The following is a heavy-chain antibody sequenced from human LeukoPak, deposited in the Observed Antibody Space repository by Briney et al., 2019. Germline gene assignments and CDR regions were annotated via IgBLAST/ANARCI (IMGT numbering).Heavy chain of an antibody. V-gene: IGHV3-72*01. CDR1: GFTVSDHY. CDR2: IRNKAKGNTT. D-gene: IGHD3-10*01. Sequence: TGGSLTLSCAASGFTVSDHYMDWVRQAPGKGMDWVGRIRNKAKGNTTEYAAAVKGRFTISRDDPNHSLYLQMNSLTTEDTAVYFCARVLLREGHYASDSWGQGTLVTVSS. J-gene: IGHJ4*02. CDR3: ARVLLREGHYASDS.